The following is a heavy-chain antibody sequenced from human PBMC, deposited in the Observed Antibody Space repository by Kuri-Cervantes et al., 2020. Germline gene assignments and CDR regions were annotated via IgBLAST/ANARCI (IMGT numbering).Heavy chain of an antibody. J-gene: IGHJ2*01. CDR2: ISGSGGST. CDR1: GFTFSSYA. CDR3: AGSGVVVVPAAPRYWYFDL. D-gene: IGHD2-2*01. Sequence: GGSLRLSCAASGFTFSSYAMSWVRQAPGKGLEWVSAISGSGGSTYYADSVKGRFTISRDNANNSLYLQMNSLRAEDTAVYYCAGSGVVVVPAAPRYWYFDLWGRGTLVTVSS. V-gene: IGHV3-23*01.